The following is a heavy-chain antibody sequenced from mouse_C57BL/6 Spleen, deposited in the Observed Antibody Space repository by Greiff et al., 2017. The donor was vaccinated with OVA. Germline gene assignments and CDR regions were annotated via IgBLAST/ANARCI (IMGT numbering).Heavy chain of an antibody. CDR1: GFTFSSYA. D-gene: IGHD1-1*01. Sequence: EVQRVESGGGLVKPGGSLKLSCAASGFTFSSYAMSWVRQTPEKRLEWVATISDGGSYTYYPDNVKGRFTISRDNTKNNLYLQMSHLKSEDTAMYYCARDDYCGSKEGFFDYWGQGTTLTVSS. J-gene: IGHJ2*01. CDR3: ARDDYCGSKEGFFDY. CDR2: ISDGGSYT. V-gene: IGHV5-4*01.